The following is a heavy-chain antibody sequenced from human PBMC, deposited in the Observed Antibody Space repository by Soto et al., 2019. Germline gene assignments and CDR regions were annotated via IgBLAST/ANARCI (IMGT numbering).Heavy chain of an antibody. V-gene: IGHV3-23*01. CDR2: LSRGGGST. D-gene: IGHD5-12*01. Sequence: EAQLLESGGGSVQPGGSLRLSCAASGFTFSSHGMSWIRQAPGTGREWISGLSRGGGSTYYVDSVKGRFTISRDNAKNTLDLIMKSLRVEDTALYYCARDGQYRTDGFDIWGQGTMVTVSS. CDR3: ARDGQYRTDGFDI. CDR1: GFTFSSHG. J-gene: IGHJ3*02.